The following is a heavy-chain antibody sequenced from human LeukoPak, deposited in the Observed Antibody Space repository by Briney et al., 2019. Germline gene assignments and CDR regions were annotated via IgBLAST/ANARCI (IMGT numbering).Heavy chain of an antibody. CDR1: GYTFTSYG. CDR3: ARDPKRVTTSGAFDI. J-gene: IGHJ3*02. D-gene: IGHD4-17*01. CDR2: ISAYNGNT. V-gene: IGHV1-18*01. Sequence: ASVKVSCKASGYTFTSYGISWVRQAPGQGLEWMGWISAYNGNTNYAQKLQGRVTMTTDTSTSTAYMELRSLRSDDTAVYYCARDPKRVTTSGAFDIWGQGTMVTVSS.